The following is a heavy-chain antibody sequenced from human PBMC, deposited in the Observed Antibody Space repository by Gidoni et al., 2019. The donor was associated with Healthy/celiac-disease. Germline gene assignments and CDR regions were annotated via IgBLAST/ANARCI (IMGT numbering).Heavy chain of an antibody. CDR2: INPNSGGT. D-gene: IGHD2-21*02. V-gene: IGHV1-2*06. J-gene: IGHJ4*02. CDR1: GYTFTGYY. CDR3: ARLAYCGGDCYSGDFGY. Sequence: QVQLVQSGAEVKKPGASVTVSCKASGYTFTGYYMHWVRQAPGQGLEWMGRINPNSGGTNYAQKFQGRVTMTRDTSISTAYMELSRLRSDDTAVYYCARLAYCGGDCYSGDFGYWGQGTLVTVSS.